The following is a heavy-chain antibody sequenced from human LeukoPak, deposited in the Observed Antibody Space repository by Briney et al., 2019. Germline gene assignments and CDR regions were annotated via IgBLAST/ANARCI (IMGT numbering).Heavy chain of an antibody. J-gene: IGHJ4*02. CDR3: ARGFQDREFLEWLLPFDY. CDR2: IIPIFGTA. V-gene: IGHV1-69*13. Sequence: GASVKVSCKASGYTFTSYAISWVRQAPGQGLEWMGGIIPIFGTANYAQKFQGRVSITADESTSTAYMELSSLRSEDTAVYYCARGFQDREFLEWLLPFDYWGQGTLVTVSS. CDR1: GYTFTSYA. D-gene: IGHD3-3*01.